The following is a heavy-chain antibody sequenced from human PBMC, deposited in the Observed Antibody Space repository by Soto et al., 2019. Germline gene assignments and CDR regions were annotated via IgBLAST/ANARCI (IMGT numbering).Heavy chain of an antibody. J-gene: IGHJ5*02. CDR2: LSGNACST. CDR1: GYTFSSYA. V-gene: IGHV3-23*01. Sequence: PGGSMRLSCAPSGYTFSSYAMSWVRQAQGKALEWVSALSGNACSTYYADSVKGRFTISSNNSKCTLYLQTNSLRAEDTAVYYCAKDDVDIVATGFNWFDPWGQGTLVTVSS. D-gene: IGHD5-12*01. CDR3: AKDDVDIVATGFNWFDP.